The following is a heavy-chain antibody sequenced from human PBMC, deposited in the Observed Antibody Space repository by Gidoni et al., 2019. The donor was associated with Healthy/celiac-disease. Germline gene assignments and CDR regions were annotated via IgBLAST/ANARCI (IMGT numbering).Heavy chain of an antibody. CDR1: GLTFSSYA. CDR3: AKNDDILTGSFDY. V-gene: IGHV3-23*01. D-gene: IGHD3-9*01. J-gene: IGHJ4*02. CDR2: ISGSGGST. Sequence: EVQLLESGGGLVQPGGSLRLSCAASGLTFSSYAMSWVRQAPGKGLEWVSAISGSGGSTYYADSVKGRFTISRDNSKNTLYLQMNSLRAEDTAVYYCAKNDDILTGSFDYWGQGTLVTVSS.